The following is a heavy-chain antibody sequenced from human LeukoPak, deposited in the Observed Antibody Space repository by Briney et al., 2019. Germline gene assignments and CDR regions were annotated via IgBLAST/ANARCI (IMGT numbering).Heavy chain of an antibody. CDR1: GFTFSSYS. V-gene: IGHV3-21*01. D-gene: IGHD5-18*01. CDR3: ARETGYSYGNDY. CDR2: ISSSSSYI. Sequence: GGSLRLSCAASGFTFSSYSMNWVRQAPGKGLEWVSSISSSSSYIYYADSVKGRLTISRDNAKNSLYLQMNSLRAEDTAVYYCARETGYSYGNDYWGQGTLVTVSS. J-gene: IGHJ4*02.